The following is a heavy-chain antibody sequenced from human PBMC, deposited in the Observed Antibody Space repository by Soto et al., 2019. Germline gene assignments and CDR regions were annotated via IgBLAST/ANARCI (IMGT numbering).Heavy chain of an antibody. D-gene: IGHD1-1*01. CDR3: AKDKPGTTSFDY. J-gene: IGHJ4*02. Sequence: PGGSLRLSCAASGFTFRSFTMNWVRQAPGKGLEWVSAISDRGDTTHYADSVKGRFTISRDTSKNTLYLQLNALRADDTAVYYCAKDKPGTTSFDYWGQGTLVTVSS. V-gene: IGHV3-23*01. CDR2: ISDRGDTT. CDR1: GFTFRSFT.